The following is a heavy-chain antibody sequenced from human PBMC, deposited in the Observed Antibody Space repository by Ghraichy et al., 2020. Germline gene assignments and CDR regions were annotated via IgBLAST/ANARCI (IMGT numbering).Heavy chain of an antibody. CDR3: ARGGPYCSGGVCYFLDS. D-gene: IGHD2-8*02. Sequence: ASVKVSYKASGYTFTTYGLTWLRQAPGQGLEWMGWINSYNGDTKYAQKVQGRVTMTTDTSTSTAYMELRSLRSDDTAVYYCARGGPYCSGGVCYFLDSWGQGTLVTVSS. CDR2: INSYNGDT. V-gene: IGHV1-18*01. J-gene: IGHJ4*02. CDR1: GYTFTTYG.